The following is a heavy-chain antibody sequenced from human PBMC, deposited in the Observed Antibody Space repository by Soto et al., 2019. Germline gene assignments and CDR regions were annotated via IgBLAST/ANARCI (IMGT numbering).Heavy chain of an antibody. CDR2: IYRDGSI. D-gene: IGHD6-6*01. V-gene: IGHV3-53*01. CDR3: ARGAYSRAWAWFDP. CDR1: GFTVSTSY. Sequence: GGSLRLSCAASGFTVSTSYMTWVRQAPGKGLEWVSIIYRDGSIFYADSVKGRFTISRDNSENTLYLQMDSLRSEDTAVYYCARGAYSRAWAWFDPWGQGTLVTVSS. J-gene: IGHJ5*02.